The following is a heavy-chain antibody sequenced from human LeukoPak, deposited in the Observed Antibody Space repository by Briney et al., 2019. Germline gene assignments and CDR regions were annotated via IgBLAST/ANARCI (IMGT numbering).Heavy chain of an antibody. CDR3: ARRLTQYDCFDP. J-gene: IGHJ5*02. D-gene: IGHD2-2*01. V-gene: IGHV6-1*01. Sequence: PSQTLSLTCAISGDSLSSNSVTWNWIRQSPSRGLEWLGRTYYRSTWYNDYAVSVRGRITANPDTSKNQFSLHLNSVTPEDTAVYYCARRLTQYDCFDPWGQGSLVTVSS. CDR2: TYYRSTWYN. CDR1: GDSLSSNSVT.